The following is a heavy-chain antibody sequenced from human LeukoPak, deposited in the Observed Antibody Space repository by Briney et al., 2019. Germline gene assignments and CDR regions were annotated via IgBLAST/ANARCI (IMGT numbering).Heavy chain of an antibody. J-gene: IGHJ4*02. CDR1: GGSISSYY. CDR3: ARDRGIAAAGTRFDY. D-gene: IGHD6-13*01. CDR2: IYTSGST. V-gene: IGHV4-4*07. Sequence: SQTLSLTCTVSGGSISSYYWSWIRQPAGKGLEWIGRIYTSGSTNYNPSLKSRVTMSVDTSKNQFSLKLSSVTAADTAVYYCARDRGIAAAGTRFDYWGQGTLVTVSS.